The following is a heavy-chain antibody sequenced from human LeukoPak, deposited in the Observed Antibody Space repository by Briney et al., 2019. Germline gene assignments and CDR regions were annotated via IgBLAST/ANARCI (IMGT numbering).Heavy chain of an antibody. Sequence: GGSLRLSCVASGLTFSGQWMSWVCQAPGKGLEWVASIKDDGSGQFYVDSVKGRFTISRDDAKNSLFLQMNSLRADDTAVYYCARGNWGLFDYWGQGTLVTVSS. D-gene: IGHD7-27*01. CDR3: ARGNWGLFDY. V-gene: IGHV3-7*01. CDR1: GLTFSGQW. CDR2: IKDDGSGQ. J-gene: IGHJ4*02.